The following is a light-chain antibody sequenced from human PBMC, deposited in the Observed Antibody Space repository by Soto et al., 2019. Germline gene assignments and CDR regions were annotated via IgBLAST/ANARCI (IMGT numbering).Light chain of an antibody. V-gene: IGLV1-40*01. CDR3: QSYDSRLSGWV. Sequence: QSVLTQPPSVSGAPGQRVTISCTGGSSNIGAGYDVHWYQQLPGTAPKLLIHYNTNRPSGVPDRFSASKSGTSASLAITGLQAEDEAGYYCQSYDSRLSGWVFGGGTKLTVL. CDR2: YNT. CDR1: SSNIGAGYD. J-gene: IGLJ3*02.